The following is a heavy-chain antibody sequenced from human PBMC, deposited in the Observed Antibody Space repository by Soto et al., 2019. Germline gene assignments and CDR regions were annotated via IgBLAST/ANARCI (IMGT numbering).Heavy chain of an antibody. V-gene: IGHV4-30-2*01. CDR3: ARGPPMFY. J-gene: IGHJ4*02. CDR1: GSSIIGVCFS. D-gene: IGHD3-10*02. Sequence: PSDTLSLNCGVSGSSIIGVCFSWSWFRHPPGKGLEWIGYIYHSVITYYNPSLKSRVIISVDRSKNQFSLKLSSVTAADTAVYYCARGPPMFYWGQG. CDR2: IYHSVIT.